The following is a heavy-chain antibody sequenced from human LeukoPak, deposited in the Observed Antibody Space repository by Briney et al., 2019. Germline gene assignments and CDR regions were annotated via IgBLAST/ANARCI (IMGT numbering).Heavy chain of an antibody. CDR3: AKGAATKTPYYFDY. V-gene: IGHV3-9*03. CDR1: GFTFDDYA. D-gene: IGHD6-25*01. Sequence: GGSLRLSCAASGFTFDDYAMHWVRQAPGKGLEWVSGISWNSGSIGYADSVKGRFTISRDNAKNSLYLQMNSLRAEDVALYYCAKGAATKTPYYFDYWGQGTLVTVSS. J-gene: IGHJ4*02. CDR2: ISWNSGSI.